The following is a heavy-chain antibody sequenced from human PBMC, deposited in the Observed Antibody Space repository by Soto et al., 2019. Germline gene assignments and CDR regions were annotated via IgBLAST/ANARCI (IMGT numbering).Heavy chain of an antibody. CDR1: GYSIGSGYY. V-gene: IGHV4-38-2*01. CDR3: ARTFDYYGMDV. Sequence: SETLSLTCAVSGYSIGSGYYWAWIRQSPGKGLEWIGSIYHAGSVYYNPSLNDRVALSMDTSKNHFSLKLTSVTAADTAVYYCARTFDYYGMDVWGQGTTVTVSS. CDR2: IYHAGSV. J-gene: IGHJ6*02.